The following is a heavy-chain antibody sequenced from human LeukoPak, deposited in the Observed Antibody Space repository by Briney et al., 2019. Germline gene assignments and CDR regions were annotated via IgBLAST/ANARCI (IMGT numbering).Heavy chain of an antibody. V-gene: IGHV1-2*02. Sequence: GASVKVSCKASGYTFTGYYMHWVRQAPGQGLEWMGWINPNSGGTNYAQKFQGRVTMTRDTSITTAYMELTSLRSDDTAVYYCARAGLREYYYMDVWGKGTTVTVSS. D-gene: IGHD3-10*01. CDR3: ARAGLREYYYMDV. CDR2: INPNSGGT. J-gene: IGHJ6*03. CDR1: GYTFTGYY.